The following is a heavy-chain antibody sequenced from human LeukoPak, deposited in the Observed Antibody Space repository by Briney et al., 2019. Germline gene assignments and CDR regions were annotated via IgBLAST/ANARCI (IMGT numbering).Heavy chain of an antibody. Sequence: SGTLSLTCSLSGGSISGTNWWTWVRQPPGKGLEWIGSIYYSGSTYYNPSLKSRVTISVDTSKNQFSLKLSSVTAADTAVYYCARQISQDFDWWGQGTLVTVSS. V-gene: IGHV4-39*01. CDR3: ARQISQDFDW. CDR2: IYYSGST. J-gene: IGHJ4*02. CDR1: GGSISGTNW.